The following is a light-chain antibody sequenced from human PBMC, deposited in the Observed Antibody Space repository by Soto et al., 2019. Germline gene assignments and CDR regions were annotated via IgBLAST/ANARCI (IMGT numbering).Light chain of an antibody. CDR2: GNT. V-gene: IGLV1-40*01. CDR3: QSYDVSLSVHYG. Sequence: QSVLTQPPSVSGAPGQRVTISCTGSSSNIGSTYDVQWYQQLPGTAPKLLIHGNTDRPSGVPDRFSGSKSGTSASLAITGLQADDEADYYCQSYDVSLSVHYGFGTVTKVTGL. J-gene: IGLJ1*01. CDR1: SSNIGSTYD.